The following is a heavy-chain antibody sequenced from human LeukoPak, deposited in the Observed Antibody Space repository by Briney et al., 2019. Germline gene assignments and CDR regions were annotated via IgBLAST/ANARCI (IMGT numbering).Heavy chain of an antibody. V-gene: IGHV4-39*01. CDR1: GGSISSSSYY. Sequence: SETLSLTCTVSGGSISSSSYYWGWIRQPPGKGLEWIGSIYYSGSTYYNPSLKSRVTISADTSKNQFSLKLSSVTAADTAVYYCARHGRGYTLDAFDIWGQGTMVTVSS. CDR2: IYYSGST. J-gene: IGHJ3*02. CDR3: ARHGRGYTLDAFDI. D-gene: IGHD5-18*01.